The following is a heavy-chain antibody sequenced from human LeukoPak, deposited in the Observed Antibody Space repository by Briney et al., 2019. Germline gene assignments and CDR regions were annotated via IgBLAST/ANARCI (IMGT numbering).Heavy chain of an antibody. V-gene: IGHV1-18*01. D-gene: IGHD6-19*01. CDR2: ISPYKGNT. CDR1: GYTXTNFG. J-gene: IGHJ3*02. CDR3: ARAGGWAREDYKADAFHI. Sequence: ASVKVSCKASGYTXTNFGISGVRQAPGQGLEWMGWISPYKGNTDYAQNLQGRVTMTTDTPTSTAYMELRSLRSDDTAVYYCARAGGWAREDYKADAFHIWGQGTMVTVSS.